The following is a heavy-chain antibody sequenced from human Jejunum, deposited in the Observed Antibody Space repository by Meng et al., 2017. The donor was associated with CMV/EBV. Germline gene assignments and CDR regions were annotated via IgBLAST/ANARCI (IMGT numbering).Heavy chain of an antibody. J-gene: IGHJ3*02. CDR2: INQDESLI. V-gene: IGHV3-7*01. Sequence: FTFSDYWMSWVRQAPGKGLEWVANINQDESLIYYVDSVKGRFTISRDNAKNSLYLQMNSLRAEDTALYYCAREVCHSGCSNDAFDIWGQGTMVTVSS. CDR3: AREVCHSGCSNDAFDI. CDR1: FTFSDYW. D-gene: IGHD6-25*01.